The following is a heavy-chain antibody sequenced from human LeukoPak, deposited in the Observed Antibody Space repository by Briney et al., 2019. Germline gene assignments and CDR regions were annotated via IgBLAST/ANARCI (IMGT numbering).Heavy chain of an antibody. V-gene: IGHV1-46*01. D-gene: IGHD6-19*01. CDR1: GYTFTSNY. CDR3: ARVVVSGNRAFDM. J-gene: IGHJ3*02. CDR2: ISPSGGST. Sequence: ASVKVSCKAFGYTFTSNYMHWVRQAPGQGPEWMGVISPSGGSTTYAQKFQGRVTLTRDMSTSTDYLELSSLRAEDTAVYYCARVVVSGNRAFDMWGQGTMVTVSS.